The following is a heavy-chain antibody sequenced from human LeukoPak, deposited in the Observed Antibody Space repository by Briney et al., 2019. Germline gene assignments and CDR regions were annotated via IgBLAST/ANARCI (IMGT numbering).Heavy chain of an antibody. Sequence: ASVKVSCKASGGTFSSYAISWVRQAPGQGLEWMGRIIPILGIANYAQKFQGRVTITADKSTSTAYMELSSLRSEDTAVYYCAASSGSEGAFDIWGQGTMVTVSS. J-gene: IGHJ3*02. V-gene: IGHV1-69*04. CDR2: IIPILGIA. D-gene: IGHD3-10*01. CDR1: GGTFSSYA. CDR3: AASSGSEGAFDI.